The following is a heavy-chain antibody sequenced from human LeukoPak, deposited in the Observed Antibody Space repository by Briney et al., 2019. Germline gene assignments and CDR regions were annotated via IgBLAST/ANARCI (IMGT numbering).Heavy chain of an antibody. Sequence: GESLRLSCAASGYTFSSYWMHWVRQAPGKGLVWVSIINTDTRGTYYADSVKGRFTISRDNAKNTLYLQMNSLRAEDTAVYYCARAGAYHSDNWGQGTLVTVSS. D-gene: IGHD3-16*01. J-gene: IGHJ4*02. CDR2: INTDTRGT. CDR1: GYTFSSYW. CDR3: ARAGAYHSDN. V-gene: IGHV3-74*01.